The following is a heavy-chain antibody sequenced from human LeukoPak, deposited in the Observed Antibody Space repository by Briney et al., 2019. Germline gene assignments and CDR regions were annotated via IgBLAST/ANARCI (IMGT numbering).Heavy chain of an antibody. CDR3: ARDRTWYSGSHTLIDY. CDR2: ISYDGSNK. D-gene: IGHD1-26*01. CDR1: GFTFSSYA. V-gene: IGHV3-30-3*01. Sequence: QSGGSLRLSCAASGFTFSSYAMPWVRQAPGKGLEWVAVISYDGSNKYYADSVKGRFTISRDNSKNTLYLQMNSLRAEDTAVYYCARDRTWYSGSHTLIDYWGQGTLVTVSS. J-gene: IGHJ4*02.